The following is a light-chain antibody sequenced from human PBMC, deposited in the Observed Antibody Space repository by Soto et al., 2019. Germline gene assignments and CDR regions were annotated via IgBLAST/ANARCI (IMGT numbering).Light chain of an antibody. Sequence: QSVLTQPPSASGSPGQSVTISCTGTSSDVGGYNYVSWYQQHPGKAPKLMIYEVSKRPSRVPDRFSGSKSGNTASLTVSGLQAEDEADYYCSSYAGSNNLVVFGGGTKVTVL. V-gene: IGLV2-8*01. CDR2: EVS. J-gene: IGLJ2*01. CDR3: SSYAGSNNLVV. CDR1: SSDVGGYNY.